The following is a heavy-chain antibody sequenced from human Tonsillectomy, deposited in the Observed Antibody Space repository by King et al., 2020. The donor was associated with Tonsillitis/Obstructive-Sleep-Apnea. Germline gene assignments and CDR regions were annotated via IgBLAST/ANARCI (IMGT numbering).Heavy chain of an antibody. CDR2: INPNSGGT. CDR3: ARDRRLRYSTSSNYLYYGMDV. CDR1: GYTFTGYY. J-gene: IGHJ6*02. Sequence: QLVQSGAEVKKSGASVKVSCKASGYTFTGYYMHWVRQAPGQGLEWMGWINPNSGGTNYAQKFQGRVTMTRDTSVSTAYMELGSLRSDDTAVYYCARDRRLRYSTSSNYLYYGMDVWGQGTTVTVSS. D-gene: IGHD6-6*01. V-gene: IGHV1-2*02.